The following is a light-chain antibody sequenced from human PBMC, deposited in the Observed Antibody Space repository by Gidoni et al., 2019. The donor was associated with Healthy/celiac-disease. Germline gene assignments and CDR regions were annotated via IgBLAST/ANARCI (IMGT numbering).Light chain of an antibody. J-gene: IGLJ3*02. Sequence: QSVLTQPPSASGTPGQRVTISCSGSSSNIGSNTVHWYQQLPGTAPKLLIYSNNQRPSGVPDRFSGSKSGTSASLAISGRQSEDEADYYCAAWDDSLNGVFGGGTKLTVL. V-gene: IGLV1-44*01. CDR1: SSNIGSNT. CDR2: SNN. CDR3: AAWDDSLNGV.